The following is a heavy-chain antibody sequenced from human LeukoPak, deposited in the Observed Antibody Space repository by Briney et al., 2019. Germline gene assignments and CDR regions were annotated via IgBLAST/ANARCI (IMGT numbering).Heavy chain of an antibody. CDR3: AKRFYGGTDY. J-gene: IGHJ4*02. CDR1: GFTFSSYA. Sequence: PGGSLRLSCAGSGFTFSSYAMTWVRQAPGKGLDGVSFISGSGVNTYYADSVKGRFTISRDNSKNTLYLQMNSLRAEDTAVYYCAKRFYGGTDYWGQGTLVTASS. CDR2: ISGSGVNT. V-gene: IGHV3-23*01. D-gene: IGHD4-23*01.